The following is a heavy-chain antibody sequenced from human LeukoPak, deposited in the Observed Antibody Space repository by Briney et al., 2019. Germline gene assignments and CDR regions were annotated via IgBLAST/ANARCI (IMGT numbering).Heavy chain of an antibody. V-gene: IGHV3-30*03. Sequence: PGRSLRLSCAASGFTFSSYGMHWVRQAPGKGLEWVAVISYDGSNKYYADSVRGRFTISRDNAKNSLYLQMDSLRDDDTAVYYCARGLSTCDYWGQGTLVTVSS. J-gene: IGHJ4*02. D-gene: IGHD3-10*01. CDR1: GFTFSSYG. CDR2: ISYDGSNK. CDR3: ARGLSTCDY.